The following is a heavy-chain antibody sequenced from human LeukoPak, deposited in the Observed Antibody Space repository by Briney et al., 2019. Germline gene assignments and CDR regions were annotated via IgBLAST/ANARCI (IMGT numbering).Heavy chain of an antibody. V-gene: IGHV1-2*02. CDR2: INPNSGGT. J-gene: IGHJ4*02. CDR3: ASSYGYNYGFDY. Sequence: ASVKVSCKAAGYTFSDQYMHWVRQAPGQGLEWMGWINPNSGGTNYAQNFQGRVTISVDTSKNQFSLKLSSVTAADTAVYYCASSYGYNYGFDYWGQGTLVTVSS. D-gene: IGHD5-18*01. CDR1: GYTFSDQY.